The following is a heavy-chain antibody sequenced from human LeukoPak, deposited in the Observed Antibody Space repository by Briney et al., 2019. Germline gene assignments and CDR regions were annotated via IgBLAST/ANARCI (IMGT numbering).Heavy chain of an antibody. CDR3: AKQAAESLPPGVWYYFDY. CDR2: ISGSGGST. J-gene: IGHJ4*02. Sequence: GGSLRLSCAASGFTFSSYAMSWVRQAPGKGLEWDSAISGSGGSTYYADSVKGRFTISRDNSKNTLYLQMNSLRAEDTAVYYCAKQAAESLPPGVWYYFDYWGQGTLVTVSS. V-gene: IGHV3-23*01. CDR1: GFTFSSYA. D-gene: IGHD3-3*01.